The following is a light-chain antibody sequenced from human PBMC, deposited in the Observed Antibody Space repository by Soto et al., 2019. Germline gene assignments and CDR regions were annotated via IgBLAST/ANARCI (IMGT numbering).Light chain of an antibody. J-gene: IGKJ4*01. CDR1: QSISSY. V-gene: IGKV1-39*01. Sequence: DIQMTHSPSSLSASVGDRVTITCRASQSISSYLNWYQQKPGKAPKLLIYAASSLQSGVPSRFSGTGSGTDFPLTISSLQPEDFATYYCQQSYSTPRTFGGGTKVEIK. CDR2: AAS. CDR3: QQSYSTPRT.